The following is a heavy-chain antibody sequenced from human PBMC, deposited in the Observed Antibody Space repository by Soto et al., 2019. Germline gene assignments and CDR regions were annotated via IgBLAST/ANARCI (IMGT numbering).Heavy chain of an antibody. Sequence: QVKLVESGGGVVQPGRSLRLSCAASGFTFSNYGMHWVRQAPGKGLEWVAVIWYDGSNKYYADSVKGRFTISRDNSKNTLYLQMNSLRAEDTGVYYCTREPGGVRGDVWGQGTTVTVSS. CDR1: GFTFSNYG. CDR3: TREPGGVRGDV. J-gene: IGHJ6*02. V-gene: IGHV3-33*01. D-gene: IGHD1-26*01. CDR2: IWYDGSNK.